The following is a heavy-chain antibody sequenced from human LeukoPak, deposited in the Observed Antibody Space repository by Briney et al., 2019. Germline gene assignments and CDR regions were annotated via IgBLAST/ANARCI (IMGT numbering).Heavy chain of an antibody. CDR1: GYTFTSYA. CDR3: AKEPRDN. V-gene: IGHV7-4-1*02. J-gene: IGHJ4*02. CDR2: INTNTGMP. Sequence: GASVKVSCKASGYTFTSYAMNWVRQAPGHGLEWMGWINTNTGMPMYAQGFTGRFVFSLDTSVSTAYLQISSLKAEDTAVYYCAKEPRDNWGQGTLVTVSS.